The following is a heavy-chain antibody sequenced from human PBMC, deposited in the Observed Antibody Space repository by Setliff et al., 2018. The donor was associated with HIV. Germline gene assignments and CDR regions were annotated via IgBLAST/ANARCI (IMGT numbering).Heavy chain of an antibody. Sequence: PSETLSLTCTVSGGSLSNHYWSWLRQSPKNGLEWIGYVYYSGSTNYKPSFKSRVSISVDTSRNQFSLNLTSLTTADTAMYYCARSYYDFWNGLPRSFDVWGQGTMGTVSS. CDR2: VYYSGST. CDR3: ARSYYDFWNGLPRSFDV. D-gene: IGHD3-3*01. V-gene: IGHV4-59*11. CDR1: GGSLSNHY. J-gene: IGHJ3*01.